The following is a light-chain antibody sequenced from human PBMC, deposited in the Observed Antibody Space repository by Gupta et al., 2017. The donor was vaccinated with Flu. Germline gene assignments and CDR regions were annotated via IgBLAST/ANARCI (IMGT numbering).Light chain of an antibody. CDR1: QSLLHSNGYNY. Sequence: VISQSLFLLPVTLGEPASISCRSSQSLLHSNGYNYLDWYLQKPGQSPQLLIDLGSNRASGVPDRFSGSGSGTDFTLNISRVEAEDFGVYYCKQALQSQPTFGQGTKVEIK. CDR2: LGS. V-gene: IGKV2-28*01. J-gene: IGKJ1*01. CDR3: KQALQSQPT.